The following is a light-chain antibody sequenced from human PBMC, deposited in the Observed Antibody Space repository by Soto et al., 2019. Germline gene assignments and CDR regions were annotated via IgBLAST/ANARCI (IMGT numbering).Light chain of an antibody. CDR2: DAS. V-gene: IGKV3-11*01. CDR1: QSVSSY. CDR3: QRRSNWPT. J-gene: IGKJ4*01. Sequence: EIVLTQSPATLSLSPGERATLSCRASQSVSSYLAWYQQKPGQAPRPLIYDASNRATGIPARFSGSGSGTDFTLTISSLEPEDFAVYYCQRRSNWPTFGGGTKVEIK.